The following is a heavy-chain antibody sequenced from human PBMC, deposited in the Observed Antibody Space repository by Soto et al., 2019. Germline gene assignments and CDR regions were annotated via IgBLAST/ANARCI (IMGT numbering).Heavy chain of an antibody. D-gene: IGHD6-13*01. V-gene: IGHV5-51*01. CDR1: GYSFTSYW. Sequence: PGESLKISCKGSGYSFTSYWIGWVRRMPGNGLECMGLIYPGDSDTRYSPSIQGQVTISADKSISSAYLQWSSLKASDTAMYYCARTSAAGKYYYGMDVWGQGTTVTVSS. J-gene: IGHJ6*02. CDR2: IYPGDSDT. CDR3: ARTSAAGKYYYGMDV.